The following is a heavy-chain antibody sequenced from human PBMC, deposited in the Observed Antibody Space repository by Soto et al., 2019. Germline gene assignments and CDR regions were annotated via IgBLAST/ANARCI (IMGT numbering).Heavy chain of an antibody. D-gene: IGHD2-8*01. Sequence: QVQLQESGPGLVQPSQTLSLTCTVSGGSISIVDYYWTWIRQLPGKGLEWIAYSHHTGPTYYNPSLKSRITTSVDKSKNQFSLKLSSVTAADTAVYFCAGKPNALSYFDFWGQGALVTVSS. CDR1: GGSISIVDYY. J-gene: IGHJ4*02. CDR2: SHHTGPT. V-gene: IGHV4-31*03. CDR3: AGKPNALSYFDF.